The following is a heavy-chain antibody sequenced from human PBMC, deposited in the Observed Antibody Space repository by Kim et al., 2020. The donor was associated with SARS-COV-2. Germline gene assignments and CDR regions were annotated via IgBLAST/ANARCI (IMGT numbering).Heavy chain of an antibody. D-gene: IGHD3-22*01. CDR2: IWYDGSNK. J-gene: IGHJ4*02. Sequence: VGSLRLSCAASGFTFSSYGMHWVRQAPGKGLEWVAVIWYDGSNKFYADSVKGRFTISRDNSKNTLYLQMNSLRAEDTAVYYCARDSYYDSSGYQFFDYWGQGTLVTVSS. CDR1: GFTFSSYG. V-gene: IGHV3-33*01. CDR3: ARDSYYDSSGYQFFDY.